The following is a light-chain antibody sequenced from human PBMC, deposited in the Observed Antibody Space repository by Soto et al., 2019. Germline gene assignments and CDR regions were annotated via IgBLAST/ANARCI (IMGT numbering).Light chain of an antibody. CDR2: DVS. J-gene: IGLJ1*01. Sequence: QSVLTQPASVSGSPGQSITISCTGTSSDVGGYNYVSWYQQHPGKAPKLMIYDVSNRPSGVSNRFSGSKSGNTASLTISGLQAEDEADYYCSSYTSSRTLLYVFGTATRS. CDR1: SSDVGGYNY. V-gene: IGLV2-14*01. CDR3: SSYTSSRTLLYV.